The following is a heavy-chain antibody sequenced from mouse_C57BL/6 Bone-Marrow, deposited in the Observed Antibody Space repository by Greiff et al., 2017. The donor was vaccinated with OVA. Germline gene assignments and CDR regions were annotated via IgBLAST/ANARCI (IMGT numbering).Heavy chain of an antibody. Sequence: EVMLVESGGGLVKPGGSLKLSCAASGFTFSSYAMSWVRQTPEKRLEWVATISDGGSYTYYPDNVKGRFTISRDNAKNNLYLQMSHLKSEDTAMYYCAREGYGNSDYWGQGTTLTVSS. J-gene: IGHJ2*01. CDR2: ISDGGSYT. CDR1: GFTFSSYA. V-gene: IGHV5-4*01. D-gene: IGHD2-1*01. CDR3: AREGYGNSDY.